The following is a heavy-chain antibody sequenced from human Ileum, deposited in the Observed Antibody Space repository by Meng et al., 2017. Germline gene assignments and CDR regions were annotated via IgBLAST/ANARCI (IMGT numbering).Heavy chain of an antibody. CDR2: MYSSGNA. V-gene: IGHV4-31*03. CDR1: GGSVSDGDYY. CDR3: ARVYYDSSGLNWFDS. D-gene: IGHD3-22*01. Sequence: LQDSGQGLGKPSQTLSLTCTVSGGSVSDGDYYWSWVRQHPGKGLECIGHMYSSGNAYYNPSLKSRVSMSVDTSKNQFSVRLSSVTAADTAIYYCARVYYDSSGLNWFDSWGQGTLVTVSS. J-gene: IGHJ5*01.